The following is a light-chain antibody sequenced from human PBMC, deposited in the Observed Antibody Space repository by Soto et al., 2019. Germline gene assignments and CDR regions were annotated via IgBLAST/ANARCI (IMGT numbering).Light chain of an antibody. CDR3: QQYGSSPHT. CDR1: QSIANSY. V-gene: IGKV3-20*01. CDR2: GAS. J-gene: IGKJ2*01. Sequence: EIVLTQSPGTLSLSPGERATLSCRASQSIANSYLAWYQQKPGQTPRLLIYGASDRATGIPDRCSGSGSGADFTLTISRLEPEDFAVYYCQQYGSSPHTFGQGTKLEIK.